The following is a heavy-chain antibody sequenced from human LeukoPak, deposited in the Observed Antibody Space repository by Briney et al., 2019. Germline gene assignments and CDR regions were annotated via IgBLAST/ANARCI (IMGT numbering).Heavy chain of an antibody. V-gene: IGHV4-34*01. Sequence: SETLSLTCAVYGGSFSGYYWSWIRQPPGKGLEWIGEINHSGSTNYNPSLKSRVTISVDTSKNQFSLKLSSVTAADTAVHYCARFPGIAAAGDYWGQGTLVTVSS. J-gene: IGHJ4*02. CDR3: ARFPGIAAAGDY. D-gene: IGHD6-13*01. CDR1: GGSFSGYY. CDR2: INHSGST.